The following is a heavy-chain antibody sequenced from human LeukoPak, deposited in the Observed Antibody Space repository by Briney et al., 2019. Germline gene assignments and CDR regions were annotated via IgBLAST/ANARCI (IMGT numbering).Heavy chain of an antibody. CDR3: AKAGSYYYYYYMDV. CDR2: ISGSGGST. Sequence: GGSLRLSCAASGFTFSSCAMSWVRQAPGKGLEWVSAISGSGGSTYYADSVKGRFTISRDNSKNTLYLQMNSLRAEDTAVYYCAKAGSYYYYYYMDVWGKGTTVTVSS. J-gene: IGHJ6*03. CDR1: GFTFSSCA. D-gene: IGHD2-15*01. V-gene: IGHV3-23*01.